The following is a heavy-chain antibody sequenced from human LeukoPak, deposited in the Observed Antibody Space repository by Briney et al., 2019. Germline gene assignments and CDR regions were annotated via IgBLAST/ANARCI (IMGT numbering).Heavy chain of an antibody. Sequence: PGGSLRLSCAASGFTFSSYSMNWVRQAPGKGLEWVSYISSSSSTIYYADSVQGRFTISRDNAKNSLYLQMNSLRAEDTAVYYCAREMTYYYDSSGYPTDYWGQGTLVTVSS. CDR2: ISSSSSTI. V-gene: IGHV3-48*01. D-gene: IGHD3-22*01. CDR3: AREMTYYYDSSGYPTDY. CDR1: GFTFSSYS. J-gene: IGHJ4*02.